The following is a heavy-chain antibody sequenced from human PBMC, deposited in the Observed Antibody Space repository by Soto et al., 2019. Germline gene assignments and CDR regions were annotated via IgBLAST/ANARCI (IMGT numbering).Heavy chain of an antibody. Sequence: QVQLVQSGAELKKPGSSVKVSCSASGVTFSSYAFTWVRQAPGQGLEWMGNIIPVFRTSNYAQGFQGRLTISADESTNTIYMELSSLRSEGTAVYFCAKDGSWDGGGGESWGQGTLVIVSS. CDR2: IIPVFRTS. J-gene: IGHJ4*02. CDR3: AKDGSWDGGGGES. CDR1: GVTFSSYA. V-gene: IGHV1-69*18. D-gene: IGHD3-16*01.